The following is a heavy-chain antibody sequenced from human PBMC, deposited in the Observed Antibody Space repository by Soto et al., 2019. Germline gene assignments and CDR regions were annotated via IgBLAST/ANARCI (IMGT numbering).Heavy chain of an antibody. V-gene: IGHV4-59*01. CDR1: GGSISGSY. Sequence: SETLSLTCTVSGGSISGSYWSWIRQTPGKVLEWVGYIHYSGSTNYNPSLKSRVTMSVDSAKNQFSLQLSSVTAADTAVYYCARSGYSGSKKGLLWDYWGQGTLVTVSS. CDR2: IHYSGST. D-gene: IGHD5-12*01. J-gene: IGHJ4*02. CDR3: ARSGYSGSKKGLLWDY.